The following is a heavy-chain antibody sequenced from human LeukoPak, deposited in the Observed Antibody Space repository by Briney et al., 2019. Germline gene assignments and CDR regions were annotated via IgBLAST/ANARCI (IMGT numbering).Heavy chain of an antibody. D-gene: IGHD2-15*01. CDR1: GFTFSSYW. CDR3: ARDRSLGYCSGGSCYIMDY. J-gene: IGHJ4*02. CDR2: IKQDGSEK. V-gene: IGHV3-7*01. Sequence: GGSLRLSCAASGFTFSSYWMSWVRQAPGKGLEWVANIKQDGSEKYYVDSVKGRFTISRDNAKNSLYLQMNSLRAEDTAVYYCARDRSLGYCSGGSCYIMDYWGQGTLVTVSS.